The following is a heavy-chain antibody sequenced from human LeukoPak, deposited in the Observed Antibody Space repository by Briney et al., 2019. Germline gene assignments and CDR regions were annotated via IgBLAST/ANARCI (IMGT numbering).Heavy chain of an antibody. Sequence: SETLSLTCTVSGGSISSGGYSWRWIRQHPGKGLEWIGYIYYSGSTYYNPSLKSRVTISVDTSKNQFSLKLSSVTAADTAVYYCARAQPFYSTTAFDIWGQGTMVTVSS. CDR3: ARAQPFYSTTAFDI. CDR2: IYYSGST. CDR1: GGSISSGGYS. D-gene: IGHD6-13*01. J-gene: IGHJ3*02. V-gene: IGHV4-31*03.